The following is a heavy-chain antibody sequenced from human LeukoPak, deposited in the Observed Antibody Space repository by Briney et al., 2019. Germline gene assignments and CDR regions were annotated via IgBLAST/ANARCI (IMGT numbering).Heavy chain of an antibody. Sequence: SETLSLTCTVSGGSISSYYWSWIRQPPGKGLEYIGYMYYSGSTNYNPSLKSRVTISVDASKNQFSLKLSSVTAADTAVYYCARGHSSGYLKFGPWGQGTPVTVSS. CDR1: GGSISSYY. V-gene: IGHV4-59*08. J-gene: IGHJ5*02. CDR2: MYYSGST. CDR3: ARGHSSGYLKFGP. D-gene: IGHD3-22*01.